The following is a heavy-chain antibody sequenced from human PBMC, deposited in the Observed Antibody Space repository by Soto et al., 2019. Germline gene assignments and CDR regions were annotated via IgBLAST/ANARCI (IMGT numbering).Heavy chain of an antibody. V-gene: IGHV3-21*01. CDR2: ISNGDYT. Sequence: PWGSLRLSCTVSGFAFNNYGINWVRQAPGKGLEWVSSISNGDYTYYSDSVKGRFAISRYNAKSSVSLQMNTLRVEDTAVYYCAREDSIIIPAVLEFWGQGTMVTLSS. CDR3: AREDSIIIPAVLEF. J-gene: IGHJ4*02. D-gene: IGHD2-2*01. CDR1: GFAFNNYG.